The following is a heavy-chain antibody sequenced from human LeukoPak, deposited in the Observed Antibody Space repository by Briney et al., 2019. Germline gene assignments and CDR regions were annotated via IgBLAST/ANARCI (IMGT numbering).Heavy chain of an antibody. CDR1: GGSISSYY. V-gene: IGHV4-59*01. Sequence: PSETLSLTCTVSGGSISSYYWSWIRQPSGKGLEWIGYIYYSGGTNSNPSLKSRVTISVDTSKNQFSLKLSSVTAADTAVYYCARGRIRNYGYDYWGQGTLVTVSS. J-gene: IGHJ4*02. D-gene: IGHD1-7*01. CDR3: ARGRIRNYGYDY. CDR2: IYYSGGT.